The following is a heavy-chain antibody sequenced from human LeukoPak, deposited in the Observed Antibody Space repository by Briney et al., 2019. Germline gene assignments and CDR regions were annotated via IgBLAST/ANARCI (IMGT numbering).Heavy chain of an antibody. V-gene: IGHV4-39*01. J-gene: IGHJ4*02. CDR1: CGSVSSRSYV. Sequence: HPSETLSLTCTVSCGSVSSRSYVWGWIRQPPGKGLEWIVGIYYSGSPYYNPSLRSRDTISVDTSKNQFSLKLSSVTAADTAVYYCARHVSSSLWSRPGYGGQGTLVTVSS. D-gene: IGHD6-6*01. CDR2: IYYSGSP. CDR3: ARHVSSSLWSRPGY.